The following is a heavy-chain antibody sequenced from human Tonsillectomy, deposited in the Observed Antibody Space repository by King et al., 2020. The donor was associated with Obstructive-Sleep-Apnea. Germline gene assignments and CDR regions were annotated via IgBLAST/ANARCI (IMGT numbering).Heavy chain of an antibody. CDR2: IRSKTYGGTT. CDR1: GFTFGDNA. Sequence: QLVQSGGGLVQPGRSLRLSCIASGFTFGDNAMSWFRQAPGKGLEWVGFIRSKTYGGTTEYAASVKGRFTISRDDSKSIAYLQMNSLKTEDTAVYYCTREGYGRDYWAQGTLVTVSS. V-gene: IGHV3-49*03. CDR3: TREGYGRDY. D-gene: IGHD5-18*01. J-gene: IGHJ4*02.